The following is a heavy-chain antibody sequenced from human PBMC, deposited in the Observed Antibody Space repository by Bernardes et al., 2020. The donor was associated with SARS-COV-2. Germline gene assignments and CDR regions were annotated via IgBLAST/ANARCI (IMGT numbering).Heavy chain of an antibody. Sequence: GGSLRLSCAASGFTFDDYAMHWVRQAPGKGLEWVSGISWNSGSIGYADSVKGRFTISRDNAKNSLYLQMNSLRAEDTALYYCAKDIEDIVSMGMDVWGQGTTVTVSS. CDR2: ISWNSGSI. CDR3: AKDIEDIVSMGMDV. V-gene: IGHV3-9*01. CDR1: GFTFDDYA. D-gene: IGHD2-15*01. J-gene: IGHJ6*02.